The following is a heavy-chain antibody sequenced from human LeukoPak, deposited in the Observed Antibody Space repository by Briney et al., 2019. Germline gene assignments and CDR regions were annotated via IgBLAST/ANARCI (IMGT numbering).Heavy chain of an antibody. J-gene: IGHJ2*01. V-gene: IGHV3-23*01. Sequence: GGSLRLSCAASGFTFSNAWMSWVRQAPGKGLEWVSAISCSGGSTYYADSVKGRFTISRDNSKNTLYLQMNSLRAEDTAVYYCAKESGYSSGWSNWYFDLWGRGTLVTVSS. CDR3: AKESGYSSGWSNWYFDL. CDR2: ISCSGGST. D-gene: IGHD6-19*01. CDR1: GFTFSNAW.